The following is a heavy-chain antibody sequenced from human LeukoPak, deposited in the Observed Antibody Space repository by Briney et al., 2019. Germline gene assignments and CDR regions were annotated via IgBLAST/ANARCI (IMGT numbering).Heavy chain of an antibody. CDR1: GFTFSSYA. V-gene: IGHV3-15*01. D-gene: IGHD1-14*01. J-gene: IGHJ4*02. CDR2: IKSKTDGGTT. Sequence: GGSLRLSCAASGFTFSSYAMSWVRQAPGKGLEWVGRIKSKTDGGTTDYAAPVKGRFAISRNDSKNTLYLQMNSLKTEDTAVYHCTTDLRYWGQGTLVTVSS. CDR3: TTDLRY.